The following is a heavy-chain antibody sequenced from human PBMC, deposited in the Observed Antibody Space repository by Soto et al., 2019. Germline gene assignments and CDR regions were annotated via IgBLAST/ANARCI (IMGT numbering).Heavy chain of an antibody. Sequence: EVQLVESGGGLVKPGGSLRLSCAASGFIFSGYSMNWVRQAPGKGLEWVSSISPRSDYIYFVDSMRGRFTISRDNAQNSLYLHMNNLRAEDTAVYHCARVSGTLERYSDLDYWGQGTLVTVSS. V-gene: IGHV3-21*06. CDR3: ARVSGTLERYSDLDY. J-gene: IGHJ4*02. D-gene: IGHD3-10*01. CDR1: GFIFSGYS. CDR2: ISPRSDYI.